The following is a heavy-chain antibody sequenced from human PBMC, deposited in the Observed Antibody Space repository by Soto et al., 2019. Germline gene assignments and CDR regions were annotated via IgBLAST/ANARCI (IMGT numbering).Heavy chain of an antibody. Sequence: GGSLRLSCAASGFTFSSYAMHWVRQAPGKGLEWVAVISYDGSNKYYADSVKGRVTISRDNSKNTLYLQMNSLRAEDTAVYYCARQPVSYYFDYWGQGTLVTVSS. V-gene: IGHV3-30-3*01. CDR1: GFTFSSYA. CDR2: ISYDGSNK. CDR3: ARQPVSYYFDY. J-gene: IGHJ4*02.